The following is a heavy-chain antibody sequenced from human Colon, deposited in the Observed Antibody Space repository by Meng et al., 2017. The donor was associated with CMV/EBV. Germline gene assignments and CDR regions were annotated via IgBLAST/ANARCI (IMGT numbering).Heavy chain of an antibody. CDR3: ARDVDFWSNSSYYYGMDV. Sequence: GESLKISCSGSGFTFSEYSLSWVRQAPGKGLEWVSSISTDSTYIYYGDSLKGRFTVSRDNAKDSLYLQMDSLRAEDTAVYYCARDVDFWSNSSYYYGMDVWGQGTTVTVSS. CDR2: ISTDSTYI. V-gene: IGHV3-21*01. CDR1: GFTFSEYS. D-gene: IGHD3-3*01. J-gene: IGHJ6*02.